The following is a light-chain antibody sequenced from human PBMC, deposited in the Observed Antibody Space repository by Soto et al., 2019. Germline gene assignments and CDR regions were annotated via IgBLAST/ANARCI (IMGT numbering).Light chain of an antibody. CDR1: QSVSSSY. V-gene: IGKV3-20*01. CDR3: QQYGSSTWT. J-gene: IGKJ1*01. Sequence: EIVLTQSPDTLSLSPGERATPSCRASQSVSSSYLAWYQQKPGQAPRLLIYGASSRATGIPDRFSGSGSGTDFTLTISRLEPEDFAVYYCQQYGSSTWTFGQGTKVDIK. CDR2: GAS.